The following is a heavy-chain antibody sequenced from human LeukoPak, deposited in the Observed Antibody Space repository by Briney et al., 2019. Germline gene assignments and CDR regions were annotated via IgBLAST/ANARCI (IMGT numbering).Heavy chain of an antibody. CDR2: IKQDGSEK. D-gene: IGHD6-13*01. Sequence: GGSLILSCAVSGFTFASNWMSWVRQAPGKGLEWVANIKQDGSEKNYVDSVKGRFTISRDNAKNSLYLQMNSLRAEDTAVYYCARQAAGGYYYYGMDVWGQGTTVTVSS. J-gene: IGHJ6*02. CDR3: ARQAAGGYYYYGMDV. V-gene: IGHV3-7*01. CDR1: GFTFASNW.